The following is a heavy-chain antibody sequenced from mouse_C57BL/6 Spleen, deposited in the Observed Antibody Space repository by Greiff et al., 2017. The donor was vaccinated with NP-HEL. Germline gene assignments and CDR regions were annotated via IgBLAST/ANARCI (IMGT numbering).Heavy chain of an antibody. Sequence: EVKLVESGGGLVKPGGSLKLSCAASGFTFSSYAMSWVRQTPEKRLEWVATISDGGSYTYYPDNVKGRFTISRANAKNNLYLQMSHLKSEDTAMYYCARERDYDGWYFDVWGTGTTVTVSS. D-gene: IGHD2-4*01. CDR1: GFTFSSYA. V-gene: IGHV5-4*01. CDR2: ISDGGSYT. J-gene: IGHJ1*03. CDR3: ARERDYDGWYFDV.